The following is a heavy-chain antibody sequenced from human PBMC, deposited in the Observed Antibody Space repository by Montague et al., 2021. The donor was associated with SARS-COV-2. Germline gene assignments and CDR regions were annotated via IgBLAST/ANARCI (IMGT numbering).Heavy chain of an antibody. CDR2: IDNDGSST. D-gene: IGHD3-3*01. CDR3: ARGVGITIFGDLSLEGDYYYSMDV. J-gene: IGHJ6*02. CDR1: GFTFRSHW. V-gene: IGHV3-74*01. Sequence: SLRLSCAASGFTFRSHWMHWVRQVPEKGLVWVSRIDNDGSSTNYVDSVKGRFTNSRDNAKNTLDLQMNSLRVEDTAVYYCARGVGITIFGDLSLEGDYYYSMDVWGQGTAVTVSS.